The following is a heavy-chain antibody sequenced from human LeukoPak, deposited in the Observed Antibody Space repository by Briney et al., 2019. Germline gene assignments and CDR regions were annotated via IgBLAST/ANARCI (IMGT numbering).Heavy chain of an antibody. J-gene: IGHJ5*02. V-gene: IGHV3-7*01. CDR1: GFSFSTDW. Sequence: GGSLRLSCAASGFSFSTDWMSWVRQAPGKGLEWVANIKQDGSEKHYVDSVKSRFTISRDNAKNSLYLQMSSLRVEDTAVYYCVRSQYSSSSWGQGTLVTVSS. D-gene: IGHD6-13*01. CDR2: IKQDGSEK. CDR3: VRSQYSSSS.